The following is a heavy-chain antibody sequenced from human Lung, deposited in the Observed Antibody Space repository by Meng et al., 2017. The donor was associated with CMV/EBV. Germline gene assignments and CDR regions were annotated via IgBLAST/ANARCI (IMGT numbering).Heavy chain of an antibody. CDR2: ISWDGGST. D-gene: IGHD6-19*01. CDR3: AKDIALPVAGTIPSPIYYYYGMTV. CDR1: GFTFDDYA. J-gene: IGHJ6*02. Sequence: SXAASGFTFDDYAMHWVRQAPGKGLEWVSLISWDGGSTYYADSVKGRFTISRDNSKNSLYLQMNSLRAEDTALYYCAKDIALPVAGTIPSPIYYYYGMTVWGQGTTVTVSS. V-gene: IGHV3-43D*03.